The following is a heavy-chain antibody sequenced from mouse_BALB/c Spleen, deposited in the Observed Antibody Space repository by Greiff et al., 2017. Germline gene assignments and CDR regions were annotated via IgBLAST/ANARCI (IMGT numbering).Heavy chain of an antibody. CDR3: RRDWVNIDY. D-gene: IGHD4-1*01. CDR1: GYTFTDYE. CDR2: IDPETGGT. Sequence: VQLQQSGAELVRPGASVTLSCKASGYTFTDYEMHWVKQTPVHGLEWIGAIDPETGGTAYNQKFKGKATLTADKSSSTAYMELRSLTSEDSAVYYSRRDWVNIDYWGQGTTLTVSS. J-gene: IGHJ2*01. V-gene: IGHV1-15*01.